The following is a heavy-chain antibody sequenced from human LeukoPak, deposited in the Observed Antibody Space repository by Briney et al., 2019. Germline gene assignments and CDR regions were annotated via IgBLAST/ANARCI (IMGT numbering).Heavy chain of an antibody. CDR2: IHYGGST. J-gene: IGHJ4*02. D-gene: IGHD6-13*01. CDR3: ARVSPAAGAFDY. V-gene: IGHV4-59*12. CDR1: GGSMSSYY. Sequence: SETLSLTCTVSGGSMSSYYWSWIRQPPGEGLEWIGYIHYGGSTNYNPSLKSRVTISIDTSKNQFSLKLSSVTAADTAVYYCARVSPAAGAFDYWGQGTLVTVSS.